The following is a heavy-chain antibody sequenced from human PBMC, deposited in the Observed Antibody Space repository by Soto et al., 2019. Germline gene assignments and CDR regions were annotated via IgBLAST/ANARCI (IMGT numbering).Heavy chain of an antibody. Sequence: ASVKVSCKASGYTFTSYGISWVQQAPGQGLEWMGWISAYNGNTNYAQKLQGRVTMTTDTSTSTAYMELRSLRSDDTAVYYCARVRGNYSSPYYYYYGMDVWGQGTTVTAP. D-gene: IGHD4-4*01. J-gene: IGHJ6*02. CDR1: GYTFTSYG. V-gene: IGHV1-18*04. CDR2: ISAYNGNT. CDR3: ARVRGNYSSPYYYYYGMDV.